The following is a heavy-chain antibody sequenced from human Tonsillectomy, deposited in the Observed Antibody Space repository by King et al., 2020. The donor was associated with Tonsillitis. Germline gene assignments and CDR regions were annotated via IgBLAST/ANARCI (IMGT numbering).Heavy chain of an antibody. D-gene: IGHD5-18*01. V-gene: IGHV4-34*01. CDR2: INHSGST. CDR3: ASPNYSYGYDY. CDR1: GGSFSGYY. J-gene: IGHJ4*02. Sequence: VQLPQWGAGLLKPSETLSLTCAVYGGSFSGYYWSWIRQPPGKGLEWIGEINHSGSTNYNPSLKSRVTISVDTSKNQFSLKLSSVTAADTAVYYCASPNYSYGYDYWGQGTLVTVSS.